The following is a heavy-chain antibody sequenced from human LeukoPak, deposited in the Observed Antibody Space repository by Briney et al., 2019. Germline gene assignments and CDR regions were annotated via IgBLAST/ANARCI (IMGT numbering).Heavy chain of an antibody. CDR2: INPNSGGT. V-gene: IGHV1-2*02. CDR1: GYTFTGYY. D-gene: IGHD3-22*01. J-gene: IGHJ5*02. CDR3: AREWSGSGYYPSNWFDP. Sequence: ASVKVSCKASGYTFTGYYMHWVRQAPGRGLEWMGWINPNSGGTNYAQKFQGRVTMTRDTSISTAYMELSRLRSDDTAVYYCAREWSGSGYYPSNWFDPRGQGTLVTVSS.